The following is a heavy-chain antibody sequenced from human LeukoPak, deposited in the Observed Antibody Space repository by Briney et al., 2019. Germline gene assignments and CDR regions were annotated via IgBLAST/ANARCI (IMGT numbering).Heavy chain of an antibody. CDR1: GFVFSTYA. Sequence: GKSLRLSCGASGFVFSTYAMAWVRQAPGKGLEWVSIISATGGSTYYADSVRGRLTISRDNSKNTLYLQMNSLRAEDTAVYYCAKSQYYDILTGYPRPLDAFDIWGQGTMVTVSS. CDR3: AKSQYYDILTGYPRPLDAFDI. V-gene: IGHV3-23*01. CDR2: ISATGGST. D-gene: IGHD3-9*01. J-gene: IGHJ3*02.